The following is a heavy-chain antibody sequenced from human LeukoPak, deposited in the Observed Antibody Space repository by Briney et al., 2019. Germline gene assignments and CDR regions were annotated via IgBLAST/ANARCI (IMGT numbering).Heavy chain of an antibody. V-gene: IGHV4-34*01. CDR2: INHSGST. D-gene: IGHD6-6*01. J-gene: IGHJ4*02. CDR3: ARFPSNYGDY. Sequence: PSETLSLTCAVYGGSFSGYYWSWIRQPPGKGLEWIGEINHSGSTNYNPSLKSRVTISVDTSKNQFSLKLSSVTAADTAVYYCARFPSNYGDYWGQGTLVTVSS. CDR1: GGSFSGYY.